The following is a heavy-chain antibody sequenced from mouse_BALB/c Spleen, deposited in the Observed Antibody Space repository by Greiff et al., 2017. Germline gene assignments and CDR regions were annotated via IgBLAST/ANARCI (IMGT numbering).Heavy chain of an antibody. CDR3: ARGGSTMITSYAMDY. D-gene: IGHD2-4*01. J-gene: IGHJ4*01. Sequence: VKLMESGAELARPGASVKLSCKASGYTFTSYWMQWVKQRPGQGLEWIGAIYPGDGDTRYTQKFKGKATLTADKSSSTAYMQLSSLASEDSAVYYCARGGSTMITSYAMDYWGQGTSVTVSS. V-gene: IGHV1-87*01. CDR1: GYTFTSYW. CDR2: IYPGDGDT.